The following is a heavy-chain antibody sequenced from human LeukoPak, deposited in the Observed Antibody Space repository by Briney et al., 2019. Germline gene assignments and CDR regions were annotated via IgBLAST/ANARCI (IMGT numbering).Heavy chain of an antibody. CDR1: GFTFSSYA. CDR2: ISYDGSNK. D-gene: IGHD4-17*01. J-gene: IGHJ4*02. CDR3: AREAVTTPSFDY. V-gene: IGHV3-30-3*01. Sequence: SGGSLRLSCAASGFTFSSYAMHWVRQAPGKGLEWVAVISYDGSNKYYADSVKGRFTISRDNSKNTLYLQMNSLRAEDTAVYYCAREAVTTPSFDYWGQGTLVTVSS.